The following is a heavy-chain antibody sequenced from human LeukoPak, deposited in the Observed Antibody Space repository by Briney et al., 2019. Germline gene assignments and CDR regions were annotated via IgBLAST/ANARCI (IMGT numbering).Heavy chain of an antibody. J-gene: IGHJ5*02. V-gene: IGHV1-2*02. CDR3: AREGIRYFDWLIDP. CDR1: GYTFTGYY. Sequence: ASVKVSRKASGYTFTGYYMHWVRQAPGQGLEWMGWINPNSGGTNYAQKFQGRVTMTRDTSISTAYMELSRLRSDDTAVYYCAREGIRYFDWLIDPWGQGTLVTVSS. D-gene: IGHD3-9*01. CDR2: INPNSGGT.